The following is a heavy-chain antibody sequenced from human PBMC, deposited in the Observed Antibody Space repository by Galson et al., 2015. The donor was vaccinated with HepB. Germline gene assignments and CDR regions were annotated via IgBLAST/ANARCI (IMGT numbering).Heavy chain of an antibody. D-gene: IGHD3-22*01. V-gene: IGHV3-74*01. J-gene: IGHJ6*02. CDR2: INSDGSST. Sequence: SLRLSCAASGFTFNTYWMHWVRQVSGKGLVWVSRINSDGSSTSYADSVKGRFTISRDNAKNTLYLQMNSLRAEDTGLYHCARGYYYESSRYFYYYGMDVWGQGTTVTGSS. CDR1: GFTFNTYW. CDR3: ARGYYYESSRYFYYYGMDV.